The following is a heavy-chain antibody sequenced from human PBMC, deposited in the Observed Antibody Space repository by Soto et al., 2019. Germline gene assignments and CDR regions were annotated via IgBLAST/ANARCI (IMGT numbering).Heavy chain of an antibody. CDR1: GFTFSSFA. V-gene: IGHV3-23*01. Sequence: EVQLLESGGDLGQPGGSLRLSCVASGFTFSSFAMSWVRQAPGKGLEWVSTLSGSGGDTYYADSVKGRFTISRDKSKNTLYLQMDRLRVEDAAVYYCAKRGGYDYVWKSYRPDYWGQGTLVTVSS. J-gene: IGHJ4*02. CDR2: LSGSGGDT. CDR3: AKRGGYDYVWKSYRPDY. D-gene: IGHD3-16*02.